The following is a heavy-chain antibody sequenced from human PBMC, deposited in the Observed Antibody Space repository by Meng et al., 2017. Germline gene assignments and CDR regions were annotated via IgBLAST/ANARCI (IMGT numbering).Heavy chain of an antibody. D-gene: IGHD2-21*02. CDR1: GGSFSGYY. CDR3: ASDFFRGGDCCG. CDR2: INHSGST. V-gene: IGHV4-34*01. J-gene: IGHJ4*02. Sequence: GSLRLSCAVYGGSFSGYYWSWIRQPLGKGLEWIGEINHSGSTNYNPSLKSRVTISVDTSKNQFSLKLSSVTAADTAVYYCASDFFRGGDCCGWGQGTLVTVSS.